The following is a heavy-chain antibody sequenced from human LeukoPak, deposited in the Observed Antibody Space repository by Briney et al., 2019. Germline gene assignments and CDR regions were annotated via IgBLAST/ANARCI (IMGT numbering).Heavy chain of an antibody. J-gene: IGHJ5*02. CDR2: IKQDGSEK. D-gene: IGHD2-15*01. CDR3: TRDLYCSGGSCPYPTWFDP. V-gene: IGHV3-7*01. CDR1: GFTFSSYW. Sequence: PGGSLRLSCAASGFTFSSYWRSWVRQAPGKGLEWVANIKQDGSEKYYVDSVKGRFTISRDNAKSSLYLQMNSLRAEDTAVYYCTRDLYCSGGSCPYPTWFDPWGQGTRVTASS.